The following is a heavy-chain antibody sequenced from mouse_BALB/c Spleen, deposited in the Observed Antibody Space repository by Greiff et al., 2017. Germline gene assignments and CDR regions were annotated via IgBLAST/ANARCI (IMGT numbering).Heavy chain of an antibody. CDR2: INPSTGYT. Sequence: VQLQQSGAELAKPGASVKMSCKASGYTFTSYWMHWVKQRPGQGLEWIGYINPSTGYTEYNQKFKDKATLTADKSSSTAYMQLSSLTSEDSAVYYCARVRRDYWGQGTTLTVSS. V-gene: IGHV1-7*01. D-gene: IGHD2-14*01. CDR3: ARVRRDY. CDR1: GYTFTSYW. J-gene: IGHJ2*01.